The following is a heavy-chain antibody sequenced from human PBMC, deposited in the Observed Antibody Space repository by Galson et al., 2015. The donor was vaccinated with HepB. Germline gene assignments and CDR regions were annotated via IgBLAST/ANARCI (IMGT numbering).Heavy chain of an antibody. V-gene: IGHV5-10-1*01. CDR2: IDPTESDT. CDR1: GYSFTSYW. Sequence: QSGAEMKKPGESLRISCKASGYSFTSYWISWVRQMPGKGLEWMGRIDPTESDTDYSPSFQGHVTISADKSISTAYLQWSSVKASDTAMYYCARHWGYSGYDTFDYWGPGTLLTASS. J-gene: IGHJ4*02. CDR3: ARHWGYSGYDTFDY. D-gene: IGHD5-12*01.